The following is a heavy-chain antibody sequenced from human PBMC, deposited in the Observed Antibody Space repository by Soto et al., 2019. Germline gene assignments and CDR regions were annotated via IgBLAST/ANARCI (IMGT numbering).Heavy chain of an antibody. CDR3: ARGSFLLAAAGTGYYYYGMDV. Sequence: QVQLVQSGAEVKKPGASVKVSCKASGYTFTSYDINWVRQATGQGLEWMGWMNPNSGNTGYAQKFQGRVTMTRNTSISTAYMELSSLRSEDTAVYYCARGSFLLAAAGTGYYYYGMDVWGQGTTVTVSS. D-gene: IGHD6-13*01. CDR2: MNPNSGNT. J-gene: IGHJ6*02. CDR1: GYTFTSYD. V-gene: IGHV1-8*01.